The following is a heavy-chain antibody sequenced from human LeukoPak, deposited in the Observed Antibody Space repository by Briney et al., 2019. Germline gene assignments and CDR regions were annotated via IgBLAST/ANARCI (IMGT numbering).Heavy chain of an antibody. Sequence: ASVKVSCKASGGTFSSYASSWVRQAPGQGLEWMGRIIPILGIANYAQKFQGRVTITADKSTSTAYMELSSLRSEDTAVYYCARFNGLWCIRGPFRCAFDIWGQGTMVTVSS. CDR1: GGTFSSYA. J-gene: IGHJ3*02. D-gene: IGHD2-21*01. CDR2: IIPILGIA. CDR3: ARFNGLWCIRGPFRCAFDI. V-gene: IGHV1-69*04.